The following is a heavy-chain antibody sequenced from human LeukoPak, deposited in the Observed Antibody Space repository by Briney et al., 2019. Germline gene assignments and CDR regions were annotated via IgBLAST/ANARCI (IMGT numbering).Heavy chain of an antibody. Sequence: GGSLRLSCAASGFTFSSYDMHWVRQATGKGLEWVSAIDTAGDTYYPGSVKGRFTISREDAKNSLYLQMNSLRAGDTAVYYCAKAAISDAGYSSTWYFTDWGQGTLVTVFS. CDR2: IDTAGDT. CDR1: GFTFSSYD. J-gene: IGHJ4*02. D-gene: IGHD6-13*01. CDR3: AKAAISDAGYSSTWYFTD. V-gene: IGHV3-13*04.